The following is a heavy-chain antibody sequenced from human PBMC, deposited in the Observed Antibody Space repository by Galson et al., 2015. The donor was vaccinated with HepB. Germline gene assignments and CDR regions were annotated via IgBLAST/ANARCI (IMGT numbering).Heavy chain of an antibody. CDR2: INPNSGGT. V-gene: IGHV1-2*04. Sequence: SVKVSCKASGYTFTGYYMHWVRQAPGQGLEWMGWINPNSGGTNYAQKFQGWVTMTRDTSISTAYMELSRLRSDDTAVYYCARAGYSYGHQGELPFDYWGQGTLVTVSS. CDR1: GYTFTGYY. CDR3: ARAGYSYGHQGELPFDY. D-gene: IGHD5-18*01. J-gene: IGHJ4*02.